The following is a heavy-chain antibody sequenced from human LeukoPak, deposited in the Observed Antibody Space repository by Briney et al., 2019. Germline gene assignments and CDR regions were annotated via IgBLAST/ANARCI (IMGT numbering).Heavy chain of an antibody. CDR3: ARGPSYYDFWSGYLDY. V-gene: IGHV1-2*02. CDR2: INPNSDGT. D-gene: IGHD3-3*01. CDR1: GYTFTGYY. Sequence: GASVKVSCKASGYTFTGYYMHWVRQAPGQGLEWMGWINPNSDGTNYAQKFQGRVTMTRDTSISTAYMELSRLRSDDTAVYYCARGPSYYDFWSGYLDYWGQGTLVTVSS. J-gene: IGHJ4*02.